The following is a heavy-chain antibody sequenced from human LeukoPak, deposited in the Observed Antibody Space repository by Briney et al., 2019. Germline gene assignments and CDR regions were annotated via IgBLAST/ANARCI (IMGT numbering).Heavy chain of an antibody. CDR3: ARAAYCGGDCYPLDY. J-gene: IGHJ4*02. V-gene: IGHV3-48*03. Sequence: GGSLRLSCAASGFTFSSYEMNWVRQAPGKGLEWVSYISSSGSTIYYADSVKGRFTISRDNAKNSLHLQMNSLRAEDTAVYYCARAAYCGGDCYPLDYWGQGTLVTVSS. CDR1: GFTFSSYE. CDR2: ISSSGSTI. D-gene: IGHD2-21*02.